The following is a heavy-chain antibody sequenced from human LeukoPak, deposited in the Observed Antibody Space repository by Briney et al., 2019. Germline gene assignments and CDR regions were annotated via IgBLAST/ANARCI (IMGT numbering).Heavy chain of an antibody. CDR2: IYYSGST. CDR3: ARGTGAYYYL. Sequence: SSETLSLTCTVSGGSISSDYWSWIRQPPGKGLEWIGYIYYSGSTNYNPSLKSRVTISVDTSKNQFSLKLSSVTAADTAVYYCARGTGAYYYLWGQGTMVTVSS. CDR1: GGSISSDY. J-gene: IGHJ3*01. D-gene: IGHD3-22*01. V-gene: IGHV4-59*08.